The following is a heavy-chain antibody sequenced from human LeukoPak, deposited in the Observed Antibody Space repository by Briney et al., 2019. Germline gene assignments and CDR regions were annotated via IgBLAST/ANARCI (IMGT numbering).Heavy chain of an antibody. CDR2: IIPIFGTA. J-gene: IGHJ4*02. CDR1: GGTFTSYA. D-gene: IGHD6-19*01. Sequence: SVKVSCKASGGTFTSYAISWVRQAPGQGLEWMGRIIPIFGTANYAQKFQGRVTITTDESTSTAYMELSSLRSEDTAVYYCAREVGSGWYYFDYWGQGTLVTVSS. CDR3: AREVGSGWYYFDY. V-gene: IGHV1-69*05.